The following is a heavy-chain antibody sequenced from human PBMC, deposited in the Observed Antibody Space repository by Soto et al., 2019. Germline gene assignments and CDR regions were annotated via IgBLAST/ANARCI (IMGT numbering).Heavy chain of an antibody. CDR1: GYTFNNYG. V-gene: IGHV1-18*01. CDR3: ARDGYYDSGSYGMDV. D-gene: IGHD3-10*01. CDR2: ISDYNGNT. J-gene: IGHJ6*02. Sequence: QVQLVQSGAEVKKPGASVKVSCKTSGYTFNNYGISWVRQAPGQGLERMGWISDYNGNTNYAQKFQGRVTMTTDTSTKTVYMVLTSLRSDDTAVYYCARDGYYDSGSYGMDVWGRGTTVTVSS.